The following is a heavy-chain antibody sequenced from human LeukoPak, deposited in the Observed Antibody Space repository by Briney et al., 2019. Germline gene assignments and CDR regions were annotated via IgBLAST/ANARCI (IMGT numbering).Heavy chain of an antibody. J-gene: IGHJ3*02. V-gene: IGHV3-11*03. D-gene: IGHD3-16*02. CDR3: ARNQIRLGELSLTAFDI. Sequence: GGSLRLSCAASGFTFSDYYMSWIRQAPGKGLEWVSYISSSSSYTNYADSVKGRFTISRDNAKNSLYLQMNSLRAVDTAVYYCARNQIRLGELSLTAFDIWGQGTMVTVSS. CDR2: ISSSSSYT. CDR1: GFTFSDYY.